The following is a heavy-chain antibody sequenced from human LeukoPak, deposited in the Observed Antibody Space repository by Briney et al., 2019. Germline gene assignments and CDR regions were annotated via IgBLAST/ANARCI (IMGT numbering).Heavy chain of an antibody. Sequence: SETLSLTCTVSGYSISSGYYWGWIRQPPGKGLEWIGSIYHSGSTYYNPSLKSRATISVDTSKNQFSLKLSSVTAADTAVYYCAGSYSPRRTFDYWGQGTLVTVSS. CDR3: AGSYSPRRTFDY. D-gene: IGHD6-13*01. CDR2: IYHSGST. CDR1: GYSISSGYY. J-gene: IGHJ4*02. V-gene: IGHV4-38-2*02.